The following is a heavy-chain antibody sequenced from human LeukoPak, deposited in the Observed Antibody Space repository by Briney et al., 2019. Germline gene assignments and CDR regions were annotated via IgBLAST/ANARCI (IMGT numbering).Heavy chain of an antibody. CDR1: GYTFTGYY. CDR3: ARAWTSRDQLLGY. D-gene: IGHD2-2*01. CDR2: INPNSGGT. V-gene: IGHV1-2*02. Sequence: ASVKVSCKASGYTFTGYYMHWVRQAPGQGLEWMGWINPNSGGTNYAQKLQGRVTMTTDTSTSTAYMELRSLRSDDTAVYYCARAWTSRDQLLGYWGQGTLVTVSS. J-gene: IGHJ4*02.